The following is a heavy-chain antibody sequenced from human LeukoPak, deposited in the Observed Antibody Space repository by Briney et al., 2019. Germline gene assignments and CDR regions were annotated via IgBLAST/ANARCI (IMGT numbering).Heavy chain of an antibody. CDR1: GGSFRGYY. CDR3: ARYHNDWHSYDI. J-gene: IGHJ3*02. CDR2: INHSGST. D-gene: IGHD2-21*01. Sequence: SETLSLTCAVYGGSFRGYYWSGIREPPGKGLEWIGEINHSGSTNYNPSLKNRVTISVDTSKNQFSLKLSSVTAADTAVYYCARYHNDWHSYDIWGQGTMVTVSS. V-gene: IGHV4-34*01.